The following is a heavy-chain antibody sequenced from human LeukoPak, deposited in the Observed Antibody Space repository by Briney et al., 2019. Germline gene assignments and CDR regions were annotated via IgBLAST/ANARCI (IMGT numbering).Heavy chain of an antibody. J-gene: IGHJ4*02. Sequence: PGESLQISCQDSGYSFTSYWIGWVRQLPGKGLEWMGIIYPGDSDTRYSPSFQGQVTISADKSINTAYLQWSSLKASDTAIYYCARRGEAMDPFDYWGQGTLVTVSS. D-gene: IGHD5-18*01. CDR2: IYPGDSDT. V-gene: IGHV5-51*01. CDR1: GYSFTSYW. CDR3: ARRGEAMDPFDY.